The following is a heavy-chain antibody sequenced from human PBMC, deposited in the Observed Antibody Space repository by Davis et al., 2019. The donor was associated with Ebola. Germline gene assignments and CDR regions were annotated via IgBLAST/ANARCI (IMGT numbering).Heavy chain of an antibody. CDR1: GFTFSSYD. V-gene: IGHV3-13*01. CDR2: IGTAGDT. J-gene: IGHJ6*02. Sequence: GESLKISCAASGFTFSSYDMHWVRQATGKGLEWVSAIGTAGDTYYPGSVKGRFTISRENAKNSLYLQMNSLRAGDTAVYYCARQQLVSVGMDVWGQGTTVTVSS. D-gene: IGHD6-13*01. CDR3: ARQQLVSVGMDV.